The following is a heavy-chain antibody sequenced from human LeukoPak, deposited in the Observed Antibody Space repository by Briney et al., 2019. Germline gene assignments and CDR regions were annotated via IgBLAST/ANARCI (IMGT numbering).Heavy chain of an antibody. CDR2: INHGGST. V-gene: IGHV4-34*01. D-gene: IGHD3-10*01. Sequence: SETLSLTCAVYGGSFSGYYCSWIRQPPRKGLEWIGEINHGGSTNYNPSLKSRVTISVDTSKNQFSLKLSSVTAADTAVYYCARGGAYPWGYGSKSRKSFDYWGQGTLVTVSS. CDR1: GGSFSGYY. J-gene: IGHJ4*02. CDR3: ARGGAYPWGYGSKSRKSFDY.